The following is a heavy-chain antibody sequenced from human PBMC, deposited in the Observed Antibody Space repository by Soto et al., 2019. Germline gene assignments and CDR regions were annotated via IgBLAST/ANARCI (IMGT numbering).Heavy chain of an antibody. D-gene: IGHD1-26*01. V-gene: IGHV4-39*01. CDR1: GGPISSSSYY. CDR3: ARHRVGGSSGGLLGELLHY. Sequence: TSETLSLTCTVPGGPISSSSYYWGWIRQPPGKGLEWIGSIYYSGSTYYNPSLKSRVTISVDTSKNQFSLKLSSVTAADTAVYYCARHRVGGSSGGLLGELLHYWGQGTLVTVSS. CDR2: IYYSGST. J-gene: IGHJ4*02.